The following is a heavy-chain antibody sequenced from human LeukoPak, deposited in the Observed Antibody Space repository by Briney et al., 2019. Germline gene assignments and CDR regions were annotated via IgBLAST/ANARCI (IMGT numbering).Heavy chain of an antibody. CDR1: GFTFDDYA. J-gene: IGHJ4*02. V-gene: IGHV3-9*01. D-gene: IGHD5-18*01. Sequence: GGSLRLSCAASGFTFDDYAMHWVRQAPGKGLEWVSGISWNSGSIGYADSVKGRFTISRDNAKNSLYLQMNSLRAEDTALYYCAKDSGYSYGWGFDYWGQGTLVTVSS. CDR3: AKDSGYSYGWGFDY. CDR2: ISWNSGSI.